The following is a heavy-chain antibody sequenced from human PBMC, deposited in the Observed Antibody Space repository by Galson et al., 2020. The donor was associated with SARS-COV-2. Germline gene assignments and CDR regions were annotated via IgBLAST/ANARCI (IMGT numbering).Heavy chain of an antibody. CDR2: ITNKAKSYTT. CDR3: ARSNWALDY. Sequence: GKGLEWVGRITNKAKSYTTDYAASVRGRFTISRDDSKNSLSLQMNSLKTEDTAVYYCARSNWALDYWGQGTLVTVSS. V-gene: IGHV3-72*01. D-gene: IGHD7-27*01. J-gene: IGHJ4*02.